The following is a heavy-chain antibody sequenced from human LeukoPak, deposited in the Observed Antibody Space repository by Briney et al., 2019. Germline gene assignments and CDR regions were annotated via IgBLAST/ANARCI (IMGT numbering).Heavy chain of an antibody. J-gene: IGHJ5*02. CDR3: ASTRRRVLRYFDWLTWFDP. V-gene: IGHV4-39*01. CDR1: GVSISSSSYY. Sequence: PSETLSLTCTVSGVSISSSSYYWGWIRQPPGKGLEWIGSIYYSGSTYYNPSLKSRVTISVDTSKNQFSLKLSSVTAADTAVYYCASTRRRVLRYFDWLTWFDPWGQGTLVTVSS. CDR2: IYYSGST. D-gene: IGHD3-9*01.